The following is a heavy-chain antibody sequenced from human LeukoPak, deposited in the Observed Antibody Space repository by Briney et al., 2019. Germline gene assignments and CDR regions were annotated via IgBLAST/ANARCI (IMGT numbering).Heavy chain of an antibody. CDR3: ARVRIVATEYDAFDI. Sequence: GGSLRLSCAASGFTFSDYYMSWIRQAPGEGLEWVSYISTTGSTIRYADSMKGRFTISRDNGKNSLYLQMNSLRAEDTAVYYCARVRIVATEYDAFDIWGQGTMVTVSS. J-gene: IGHJ3*02. V-gene: IGHV3-11*01. D-gene: IGHD5-12*01. CDR1: GFTFSDYY. CDR2: ISTTGSTI.